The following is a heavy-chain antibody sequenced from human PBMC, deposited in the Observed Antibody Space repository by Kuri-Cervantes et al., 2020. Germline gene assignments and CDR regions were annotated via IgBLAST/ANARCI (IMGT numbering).Heavy chain of an antibody. CDR1: GFTFSSYG. CDR2: ITYDGSNK. D-gene: IGHD3-10*01. V-gene: IGHV3-30*18. J-gene: IGHJ4*02. Sequence: LSLTCAASGFTFSSYGMHWVRQAPGKGLEWVVVITYDGSNKYYADSVKGRFTISRDNSKNSLYLQMNSLRAEDTALYYCAKDARGLLWFGSIDYWGQGTLVTVSS. CDR3: AKDARGLLWFGSIDY.